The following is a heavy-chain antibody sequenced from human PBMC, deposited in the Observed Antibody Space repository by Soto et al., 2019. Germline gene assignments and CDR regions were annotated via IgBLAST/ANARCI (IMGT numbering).Heavy chain of an antibody. J-gene: IGHJ4*02. D-gene: IGHD4-4*01. CDR3: ARGRDYSNLTTNYFDY. Sequence: SETLSLTCTFSCGSVISGSYYWSWIRQPPGKGLEWIGYIYYSGSTNYNPSLKSRVTISVDTSKNQFSLKLSSVTAADTAVYYCARGRDYSNLTTNYFDYWGQGTLVTVSS. CDR1: CGSVISGSYY. V-gene: IGHV4-61*01. CDR2: IYYSGST.